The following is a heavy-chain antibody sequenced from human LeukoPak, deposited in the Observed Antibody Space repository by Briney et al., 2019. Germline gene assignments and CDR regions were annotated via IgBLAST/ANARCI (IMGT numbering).Heavy chain of an antibody. V-gene: IGHV3-30*18. CDR2: IAYDGSNK. Sequence: GGSLRLSCAASGFTFSSYGMHWVRRAPGKGLEWVAVIAYDGSNKYYADSVKGRFTISRDNSKNTLYLQMNSLRAEDTAVYYCAKGIRHLYGDYYYYGMDVWGQGTTVTVSS. J-gene: IGHJ6*02. CDR1: GFTFSSYG. D-gene: IGHD4-17*01. CDR3: AKGIRHLYGDYYYYGMDV.